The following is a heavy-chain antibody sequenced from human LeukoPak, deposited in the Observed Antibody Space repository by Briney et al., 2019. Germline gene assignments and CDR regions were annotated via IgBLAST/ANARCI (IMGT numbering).Heavy chain of an antibody. D-gene: IGHD6-13*01. CDR1: GGSISSYY. V-gene: IGHV4-4*07. CDR3: ARDLLEFPGIAAAGPAGRFDP. J-gene: IGHJ5*02. Sequence: SETLSLTCTVSGGSISSYYWSWIRQPAGKGLEWIGRIYTSGSTNYNPSLKSRVTMSVDTSKNQFSLKLSSVTAADTAVYYCARDLLEFPGIAAAGPAGRFDPWGQGTLVTVSS. CDR2: IYTSGST.